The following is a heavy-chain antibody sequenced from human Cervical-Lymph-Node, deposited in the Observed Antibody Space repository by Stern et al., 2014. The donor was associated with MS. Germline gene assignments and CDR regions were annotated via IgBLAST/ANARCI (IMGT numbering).Heavy chain of an antibody. Sequence: VQLLESGGGVIQPGRSLRLSCTASGFTFSRYAMPWVRQAPGHGLEWVALIWYDGSNPYYADSVTGRFTISRDNFKNTLYMQMNSLRAEDTAVYYCASAYSSSHYYFDYWGQGTLVTVSS. D-gene: IGHD6-13*01. CDR3: ASAYSSSHYYFDY. V-gene: IGHV3-33*01. CDR2: IWYDGSNP. J-gene: IGHJ4*02. CDR1: GFTFSRYA.